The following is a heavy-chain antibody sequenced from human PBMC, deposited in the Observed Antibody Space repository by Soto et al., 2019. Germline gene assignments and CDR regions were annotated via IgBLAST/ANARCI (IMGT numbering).Heavy chain of an antibody. Sequence: QVQLQQWGAGLLKPSETLSLTCAVYGGSFSGYYWSWIRQPPGKGLEWIGEINHSGSTNYNPSLKSRVTISVDTSKNQFSLKLSSVTAADTAVHYCARAAAAGSSPSFYYYGMDVWGQGTTVTVSS. D-gene: IGHD6-13*01. V-gene: IGHV4-34*01. CDR3: ARAAAAGSSPSFYYYGMDV. CDR2: INHSGST. J-gene: IGHJ6*02. CDR1: GGSFSGYY.